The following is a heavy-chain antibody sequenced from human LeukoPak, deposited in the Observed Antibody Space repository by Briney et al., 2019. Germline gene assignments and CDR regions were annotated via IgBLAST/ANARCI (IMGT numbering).Heavy chain of an antibody. CDR2: ISYDGTNK. V-gene: IGHV3-33*01. J-gene: IGHJ4*02. CDR1: EFTFSSYG. CDR3: ARDRGTRALDY. Sequence: GRSLRLSCAASEFTFSSYGIHWVRQAPGKGLEWVALISYDGTNKYYADSVKGRFTISRDNSKNTLYLQMNSLRAEDTAVYYCARDRGTRALDYWGQGTLVTVSS. D-gene: IGHD1-14*01.